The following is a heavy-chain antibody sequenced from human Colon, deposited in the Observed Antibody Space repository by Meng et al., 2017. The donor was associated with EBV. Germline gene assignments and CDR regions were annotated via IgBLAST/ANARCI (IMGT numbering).Heavy chain of an antibody. Sequence: HVQLVASGSVLKKSGASVKVSCTASGYTFIIYAINWVRQAPGQGLGWMGWINTHTGNPTYGQGFTGRFVLSSDTSFSTANLQLSSLKAEDTAVYYCARGGPYPDSSGFHWYFDLWGRGTLVTVSS. V-gene: IGHV7-4-1*02. CDR2: INTHTGNP. D-gene: IGHD3-22*01. CDR1: GYTFIIYA. J-gene: IGHJ2*01. CDR3: ARGGPYPDSSGFHWYFDL.